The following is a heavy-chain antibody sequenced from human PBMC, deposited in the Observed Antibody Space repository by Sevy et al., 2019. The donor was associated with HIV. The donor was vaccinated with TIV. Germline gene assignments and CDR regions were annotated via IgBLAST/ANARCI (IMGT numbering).Heavy chain of an antibody. CDR3: ARVLRVVRIDYFDY. CDR2: ISGRSSYI. V-gene: IGHV3-21*01. J-gene: IGHJ4*02. Sequence: GGSLRLSCAASGFTFSSYSMNWVRQAPGKGLEWVSSISGRSSYIYNADSVKGRFTISRDNAKNSLYLQMNSLRAEDTAVYYCARVLRVVRIDYFDYWGQGTLVTVSS. CDR1: GFTFSSYS. D-gene: IGHD2-2*01.